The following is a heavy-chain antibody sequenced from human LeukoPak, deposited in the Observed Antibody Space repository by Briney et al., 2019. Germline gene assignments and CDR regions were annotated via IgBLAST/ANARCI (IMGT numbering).Heavy chain of an antibody. CDR2: IKQDGSEK. D-gene: IGHD3-3*01. CDR1: GFTFSSYR. J-gene: IGHJ6*02. Sequence: PGGSLRLSCAASGFTFSSYRMSWVRQAPGKGLEWVANIKQDGSEKYYVDSVKGRFTISRDNAKNSLYLQMNSLGAEDTAVYYCARDDTYYDFWSGLLPYYYYGMNVWGQGTTVTVSS. V-gene: IGHV3-7*01. CDR3: ARDDTYYDFWSGLLPYYYYGMNV.